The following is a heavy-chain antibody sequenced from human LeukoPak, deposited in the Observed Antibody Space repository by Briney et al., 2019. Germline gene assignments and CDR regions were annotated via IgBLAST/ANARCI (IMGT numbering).Heavy chain of an antibody. D-gene: IGHD7-27*01. V-gene: IGHV3-48*01. CDR3: ATVHTWGLVLPHFDH. Sequence: GGSLRLSCVGSGFTFSSYSMNWVRQAPGKGLEWISHISGSSASIKYEDSVKGRFTISRDNAKNSLFLQMNSLRVEDTAMYYCATVHTWGLVLPHFDHWGQGIPVTVSS. J-gene: IGHJ4*02. CDR1: GFTFSSYS. CDR2: ISGSSASI.